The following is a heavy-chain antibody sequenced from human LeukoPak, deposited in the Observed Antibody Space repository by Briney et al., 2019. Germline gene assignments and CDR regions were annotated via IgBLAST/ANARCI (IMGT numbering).Heavy chain of an antibody. Sequence: GESLRISCKGSGYSFTTHWIGWVRQMPGKGLEWIGNIFPGDSDTRYSPSFQGQVTISADKSISTAYLQWSSLKASDTAMYYCARRRGGYYPNWFDPWGQGTLVTVSS. CDR3: ARRRGGYYPNWFDP. D-gene: IGHD3-22*01. J-gene: IGHJ5*02. CDR1: GYSFTTHW. CDR2: IFPGDSDT. V-gene: IGHV5-51*01.